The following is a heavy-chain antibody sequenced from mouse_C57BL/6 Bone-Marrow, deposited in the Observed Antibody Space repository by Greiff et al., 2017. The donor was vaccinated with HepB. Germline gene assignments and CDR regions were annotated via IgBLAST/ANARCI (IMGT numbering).Heavy chain of an antibody. Sequence: EVQLVESGGGLVQPKGSLKLSCAASGFTFNTYAMHWVRQAPGKGLEWVARIRSKSSNYATYYADSVKDRFTISRDDSQSMLYLQMNNLKTEDTAMYYCVRDHYYGYDWGYFDVWGTGTTVTVSS. V-gene: IGHV10-3*01. J-gene: IGHJ1*03. CDR2: IRSKSSNYAT. CDR3: VRDHYYGYDWGYFDV. D-gene: IGHD2-2*01. CDR1: GFTFNTYA.